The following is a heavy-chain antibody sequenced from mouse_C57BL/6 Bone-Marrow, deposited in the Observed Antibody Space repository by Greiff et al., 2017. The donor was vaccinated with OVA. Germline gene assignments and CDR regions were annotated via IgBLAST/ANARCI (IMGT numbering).Heavy chain of an antibody. CDR1: GFNIKDDY. CDR2: IDPENGDT. D-gene: IGHD2-2*01. Sequence: EVQLQQSGAELVRPGASVKLSCTASGFNIKDDYMHWVKQRPEQGLEWIGWIDPENGDTEYASKFQGKATITADTSSNTAYLQLSSLTSEDTAVYYCTTGLWLPVYFDYWGQGTTLTVSS. CDR3: TTGLWLPVYFDY. V-gene: IGHV14-4*01. J-gene: IGHJ2*01.